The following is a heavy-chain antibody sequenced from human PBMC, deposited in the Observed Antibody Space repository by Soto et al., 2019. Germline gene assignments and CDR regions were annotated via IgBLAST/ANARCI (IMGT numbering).Heavy chain of an antibody. J-gene: IGHJ4*02. D-gene: IGHD3-22*01. CDR2: ISAYNGNT. CDR1: GYTFTSYG. CDR3: ARGYYDTSGYYPIDF. Sequence: ASVKVSCKASGYTFTSYGISWVRQAPGQGLEWMGWISAYNGNTNYAQKFQGRVTMTWDTSINTAYMELSSLRAEDTAVYYCARGYYDTSGYYPIDFWGQGTLVTVSS. V-gene: IGHV1-18*04.